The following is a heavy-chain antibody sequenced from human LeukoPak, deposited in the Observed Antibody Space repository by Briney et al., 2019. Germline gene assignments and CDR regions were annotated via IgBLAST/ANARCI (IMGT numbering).Heavy chain of an antibody. CDR2: ISGSTGST. D-gene: IGHD2-21*01. V-gene: IGHV3-23*01. Sequence: GGSLRLSCAASGFTFSSYAMAWVRQAPGKGLEWVSTISGSTGSTYYPDSVKGRFADSRDNSKSTLYLQMNSLRAEDTAVYYCAKGCGGQCYSDFDYWGQGTLVTVSS. J-gene: IGHJ4*02. CDR1: GFTFSSYA. CDR3: AKGCGGQCYSDFDY.